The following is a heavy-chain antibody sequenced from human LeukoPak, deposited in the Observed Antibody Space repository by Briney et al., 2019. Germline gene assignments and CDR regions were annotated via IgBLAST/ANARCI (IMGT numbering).Heavy chain of an antibody. D-gene: IGHD5-18*01. CDR3: ARVMDTAMVMRAFDI. CDR2: IYYSGST. Sequence: IRQPPXXXLXWIGYIYYSGSTNYNPSLKSRVTISVDTSKNQFSLKLSSVTAADTAVYYCARVMDTAMVMRAFDIWGQGTMVTVSS. V-gene: IGHV4-59*01. J-gene: IGHJ3*02.